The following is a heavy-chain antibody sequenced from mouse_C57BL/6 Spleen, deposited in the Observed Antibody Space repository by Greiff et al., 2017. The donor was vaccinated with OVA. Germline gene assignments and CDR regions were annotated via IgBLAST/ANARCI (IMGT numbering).Heavy chain of an antibody. CDR2: INYDGSST. CDR1: GFTFSDYY. CDR3: ARENGSSYYYAMDY. J-gene: IGHJ4*01. V-gene: IGHV5-16*01. D-gene: IGHD1-1*01. Sequence: EVKLVESEGGLVQPGSSMKLSCTASGFTFSDYYMAWVRQVPEKGLEWVANINYDGSSTYYLDSLKSRFINSRDNAKNILYLQMSSLKSEDTATYYCARENGSSYYYAMDYWGQGTSVTVSS.